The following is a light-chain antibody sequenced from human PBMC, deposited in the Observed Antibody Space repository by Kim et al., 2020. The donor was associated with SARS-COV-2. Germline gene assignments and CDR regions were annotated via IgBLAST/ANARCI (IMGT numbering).Light chain of an antibody. J-gene: IGKJ4*01. CDR1: QSVLYSSNNKNY. V-gene: IGKV4-1*01. Sequence: ATINCKSSQSVLYSSNNKNYLAWYQQKPGQPPKLIIYWASTRESGVPDRFSGSGSGTDFTLTISSLQAEDVAVYYCQQYYSTPPTFGGGTKVDIK. CDR3: QQYYSTPPT. CDR2: WAS.